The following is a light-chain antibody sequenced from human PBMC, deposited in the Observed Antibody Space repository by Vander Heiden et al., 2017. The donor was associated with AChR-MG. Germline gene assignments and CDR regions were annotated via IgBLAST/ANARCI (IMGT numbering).Light chain of an antibody. V-gene: IGKV3D-20*01. J-gene: IGKJ1*01. CDR2: DAS. CDR3: QQYGSSPWT. CDR1: QSVSSSY. Sequence: VLTQSPATLSLSPGERATLSCGVSQSVSSSYLAWYQQKPGLAPRLLIYDASSRATGIPDRFSGSGSGTDFTLTISRLEPEDFAVYYCQQYGSSPWTFGQGTKVESK.